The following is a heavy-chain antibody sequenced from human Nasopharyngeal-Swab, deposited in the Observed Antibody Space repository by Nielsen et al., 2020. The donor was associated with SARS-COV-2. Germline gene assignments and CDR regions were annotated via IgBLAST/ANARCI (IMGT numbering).Heavy chain of an antibody. CDR2: IYDSGST. CDR1: GASVTSGSYY. Sequence: SETLSLTCTVSGASVTSGSYYWSWIRPPPGKGLEWIGFIYDSGSTEYNASLKSRVTISVDTSKNQFSLKLSSVTAADTAVYYCARTAAAGTQGDAFDIWGQGTMVTVSS. J-gene: IGHJ3*02. D-gene: IGHD6-13*01. V-gene: IGHV4-61*01. CDR3: ARTAAAGTQGDAFDI.